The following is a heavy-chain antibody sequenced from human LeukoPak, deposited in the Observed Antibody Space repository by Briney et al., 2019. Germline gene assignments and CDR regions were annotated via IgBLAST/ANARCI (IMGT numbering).Heavy chain of an antibody. Sequence: GRSLRLSCAASGFTFSSYAMPWVRQAPGKGLEWVAVISYDGSNKYYADSVKGRFTISRDNSKNTLYLQMNSLRAEDTAVYYCARKVAVGHGTDYWGQGTLVTVS. V-gene: IGHV3-30-3*01. CDR1: GFTFSSYA. J-gene: IGHJ4*02. CDR2: ISYDGSNK. D-gene: IGHD6-19*01. CDR3: ARKVAVGHGTDY.